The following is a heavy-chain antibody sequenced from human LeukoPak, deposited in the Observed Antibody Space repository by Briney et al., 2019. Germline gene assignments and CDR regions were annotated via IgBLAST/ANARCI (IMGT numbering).Heavy chain of an antibody. J-gene: IGHJ4*02. D-gene: IGHD5-12*01. CDR3: ARDRYSGYGVPDY. Sequence: GGSLRLSCAASGFTFSSYAMSWVRQAPGKGLEWVSAISGSGGSTYYADSVKGRFTISRDNSKNTLYLQMNSLRAEDTAVYYCARDRYSGYGVPDYWGQGTLVTVSS. CDR2: ISGSGGST. CDR1: GFTFSSYA. V-gene: IGHV3-23*01.